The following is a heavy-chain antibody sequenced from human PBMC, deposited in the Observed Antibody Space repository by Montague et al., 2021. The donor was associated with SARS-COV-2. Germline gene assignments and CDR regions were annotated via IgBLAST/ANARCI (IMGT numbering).Heavy chain of an antibody. CDR2: ISGSGGGT. Sequence: SLRLSCAASGFIFNDYAINWVRQTPGKALEWVSAISGSGGGTYYAESVKGRFTTSRDTSKNTVYLQMSSLRLEDTALYFCARNHERVGWPLDSWGQGTLVIVSS. CDR1: GFIFNDYA. CDR3: ARNHERVGWPLDS. J-gene: IGHJ5*01. V-gene: IGHV3-23*01. D-gene: IGHD2-2*01.